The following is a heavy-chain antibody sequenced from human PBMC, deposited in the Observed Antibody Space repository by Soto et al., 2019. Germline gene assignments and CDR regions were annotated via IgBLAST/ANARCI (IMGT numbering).Heavy chain of an antibody. J-gene: IGHJ4*02. Sequence: SETLSLTCTVSGGSVSSGSYYWSWIRQPPGKGLEWIGYIYYSGSTNYNPSLKSRVTISVDTSKNQFSLKLSSVTAADTAVYYCARDGGIEGPALTGESYYFDYWGQGTLVTVSS. CDR3: ARDGGIEGPALTGESYYFDY. CDR1: GGSVSSGSYY. D-gene: IGHD7-27*01. CDR2: IYYSGST. V-gene: IGHV4-61*01.